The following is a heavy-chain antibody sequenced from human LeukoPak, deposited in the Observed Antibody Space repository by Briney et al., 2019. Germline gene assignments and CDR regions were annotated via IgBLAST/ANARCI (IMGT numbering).Heavy chain of an antibody. Sequence: GGSLRLSCAASGFTLSSHWMHWVRQAPGKGLVCVSRIESDGRTAYADSVKGRFTISRDNAKNSVYLQMNSLRAEDTATYYCTKGENGMDVWGQGTTVTVSS. D-gene: IGHD1-26*01. CDR2: IESDGRT. CDR1: GFTLSSHW. CDR3: TKGENGMDV. V-gene: IGHV3-74*01. J-gene: IGHJ6*02.